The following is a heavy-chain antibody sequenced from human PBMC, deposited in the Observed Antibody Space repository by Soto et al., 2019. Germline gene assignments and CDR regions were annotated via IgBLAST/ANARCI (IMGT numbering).Heavy chain of an antibody. J-gene: IGHJ5*02. CDR3: AKGPRITIFGVVKPETGWFDP. CDR2: ISGSGGST. CDR1: GFTFGSYG. V-gene: IGHV3-23*01. Sequence: PGGSLILSCAASGFTFGSYGMSWVRQAPGKGLEWVSAISGSGGSTYYADSVKGRFTISRDNSKNTLYLQMNSLRAEDTAVYYCAKGPRITIFGVVKPETGWFDPWGQGTLVTVSS. D-gene: IGHD3-3*01.